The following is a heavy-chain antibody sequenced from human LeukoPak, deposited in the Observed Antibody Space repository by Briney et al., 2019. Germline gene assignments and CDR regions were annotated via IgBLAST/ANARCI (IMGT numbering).Heavy chain of an antibody. CDR3: ARDGSGSPFDY. CDR1: GGSIGSYY. Sequence: PSETLSLTCTVSGGSIGSYYWSWIRQPPGKGLEWIGYIYFSGYTNYNPSLKSRVTISVDTSKNQFSLKLSSVTAADTAVYYCARDGSGSPFDYWGQGTLVTVSS. V-gene: IGHV4-59*12. J-gene: IGHJ4*02. D-gene: IGHD1-26*01. CDR2: IYFSGYT.